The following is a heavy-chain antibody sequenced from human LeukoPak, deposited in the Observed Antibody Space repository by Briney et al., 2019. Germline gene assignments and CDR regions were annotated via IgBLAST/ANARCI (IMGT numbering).Heavy chain of an antibody. CDR1: GFTFSKFP. D-gene: IGHD6-6*01. Sequence: GGSLRLSCAASGFTFSKFPMGWVRQAPGRGLEWVSAISASGDVTFYADSLRGRFTISRDNSKSTLYLQMNGLRAEDTAIFYCARDLSSSSTAYLHHWGQGTLVTVSS. V-gene: IGHV3-23*01. CDR2: ISASGDVT. J-gene: IGHJ1*01. CDR3: ARDLSSSSTAYLHH.